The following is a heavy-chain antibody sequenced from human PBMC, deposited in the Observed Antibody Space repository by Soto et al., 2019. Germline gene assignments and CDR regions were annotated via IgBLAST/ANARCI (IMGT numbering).Heavy chain of an antibody. CDR3: ARIRRYYYYYYGMDV. CDR2: IIPILGIA. Sequence: ASVKVSCKACGGTFSSYTISWVRQAPGQGLEWMGRIIPILGIANYAQKFRGRVTITADKSTSTAYMELSSLRSEDTAVYYCARIRRYYYYYYGMDVWGQGTTVTVSS. V-gene: IGHV1-69*02. J-gene: IGHJ6*02. CDR1: GGTFSSYT.